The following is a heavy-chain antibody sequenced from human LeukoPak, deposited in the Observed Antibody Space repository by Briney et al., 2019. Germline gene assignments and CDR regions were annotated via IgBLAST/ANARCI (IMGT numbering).Heavy chain of an antibody. Sequence: PGGSLRLSCAASGFTFSRYWMSWVRQAPGKGMEWVAHIKQDGSEKYYVDSVKGRFTISRDNAKNSLYLQMHSLRAEDTAVYYCARGCAVPNYFDCWGQGTLVTVSS. J-gene: IGHJ4*02. CDR3: ARGCAVPNYFDC. CDR2: IKQDGSEK. CDR1: GFTFSRYW. D-gene: IGHD5-12*01. V-gene: IGHV3-7*01.